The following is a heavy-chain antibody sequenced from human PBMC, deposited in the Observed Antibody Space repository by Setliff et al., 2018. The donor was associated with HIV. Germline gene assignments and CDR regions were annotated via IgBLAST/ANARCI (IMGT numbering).Heavy chain of an antibody. D-gene: IGHD3-10*01. J-gene: IGHJ6*02. V-gene: IGHV4-38-2*02. Sequence: SETLSLTCTVSGDFFSSDYYWGWIRQSPGKGLEWIGSFYEAGYTYYNPSLKSRVTISVDTSKNQFSLKVSSVTAADTAVYYCERGYYYASGSWTYGMDVWGHGTTVTVSS. CDR2: FYEAGYT. CDR1: GDFFSSDYY. CDR3: ERGYYYASGSWTYGMDV.